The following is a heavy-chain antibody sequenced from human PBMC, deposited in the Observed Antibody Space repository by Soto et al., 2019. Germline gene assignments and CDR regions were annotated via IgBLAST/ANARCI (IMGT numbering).Heavy chain of an antibody. CDR1: GGSISTSTYY. V-gene: IGHV4-39*07. Sequence: PSETLSLTCTVSGGSISTSTYYWGWVRQPPGKGLEWIGTISYSGSTYYNPSLKSRVTISVDASKNQFSLKLTSVTAADTAVYCCARETESNWNSAGYFDYWGQGTLVTVSS. J-gene: IGHJ4*02. CDR3: ARETESNWNSAGYFDY. CDR2: ISYSGST. D-gene: IGHD1-1*01.